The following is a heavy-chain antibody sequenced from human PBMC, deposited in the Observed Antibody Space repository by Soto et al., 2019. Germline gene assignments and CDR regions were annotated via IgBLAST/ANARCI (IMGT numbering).Heavy chain of an antibody. CDR3: AKWPPSPKMGVTSH. Sequence: EVQLLESGGGLVQPGGSLRLSCAASGFAFSSSAMAWIRQTPGKGLQWVSAITVAGGGIYYADSVKGRFTISRDNSKKTLYLQMNSLSAEDTAQYFCAKWPPSPKMGVTSHWGQGTLVTVSS. V-gene: IGHV3-23*01. CDR2: ITVAGGGI. D-gene: IGHD1-26*01. J-gene: IGHJ4*02. CDR1: GFAFSSSA.